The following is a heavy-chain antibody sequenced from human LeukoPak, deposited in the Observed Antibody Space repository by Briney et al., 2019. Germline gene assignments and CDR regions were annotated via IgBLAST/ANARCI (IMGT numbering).Heavy chain of an antibody. CDR2: ITSSSIYK. CDR3: ARDGITMRILEY. D-gene: IGHD3-10*01. Sequence: GGSLRLSCATSGFTFSRYNMNWVRQAPGKGLEWVSSITSSSIYKYYADSMKGRFTISRDIAKNSLYLQMDSLRAEDTAVYYCARDGITMRILEYWGQGTLVTVSS. V-gene: IGHV3-21*01. CDR1: GFTFSRYN. J-gene: IGHJ4*02.